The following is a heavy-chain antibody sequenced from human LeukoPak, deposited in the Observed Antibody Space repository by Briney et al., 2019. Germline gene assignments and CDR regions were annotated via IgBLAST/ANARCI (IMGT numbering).Heavy chain of an antibody. CDR3: ARERVYPNWFDP. D-gene: IGHD5/OR15-5a*01. V-gene: IGHV4-30-4*08. J-gene: IGHJ5*02. Sequence: SETLSLTCTVSGGSLSSGDYYWSWTRQPPGKGLEWIGYIYYSGSTYYNPSLKSRVTISVDTSKNQFSLKLSSVTAADTAVYCCARERVYPNWFDPWGQGTLVTVSS. CDR1: GGSLSSGDYY. CDR2: IYYSGST.